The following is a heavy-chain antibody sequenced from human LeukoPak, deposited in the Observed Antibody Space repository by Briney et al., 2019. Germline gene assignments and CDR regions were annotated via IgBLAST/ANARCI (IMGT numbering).Heavy chain of an antibody. J-gene: IGHJ4*02. Sequence: GPSVKVSCKASGYTFTGYYMHWVRQAPGQGLEWMGRINPNSGGTNYAQKFQGRVTMTRDTSISTAYMELSRLRSDDTAVYYCARDCGGDCYPNHYFDYWGQGTLVTVSS. CDR2: INPNSGGT. CDR1: GYTFTGYY. CDR3: ARDCGGDCYPNHYFDY. V-gene: IGHV1-2*06. D-gene: IGHD2-21*02.